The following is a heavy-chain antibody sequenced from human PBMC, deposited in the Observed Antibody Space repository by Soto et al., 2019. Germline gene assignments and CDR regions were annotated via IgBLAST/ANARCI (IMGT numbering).Heavy chain of an antibody. J-gene: IGHJ3*02. D-gene: IGHD3-9*01. CDR2: MNSNSGNT. V-gene: IGHV1-8*01. CDR1: GYTFTSYD. Sequence: VKVSCKASGYTFTSYDINWVRQATGQGLEWMGWMNSNSGNTGYAQKFQGRVTMTRNTSISTAYMELSSLRSEDTAVYYCARVFQYDILTGYEAFDIWGQGTMVTVS. CDR3: ARVFQYDILTGYEAFDI.